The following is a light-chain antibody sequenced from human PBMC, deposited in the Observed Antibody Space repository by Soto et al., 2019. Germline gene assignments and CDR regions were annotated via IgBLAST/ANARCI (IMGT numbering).Light chain of an antibody. V-gene: IGLV7-46*01. J-gene: IGLJ2*01. CDR2: DTS. Sequence: QAVVTQEPSLTVSPGGRVTLTCGSSTGAVTSGHYPYWFQQKSGQAPRALIYDTSNKHSWTPARFSGSLLGGKAALTLSGAQPEDEAEYYCLLSFSGTHVVFGGGTKLTVL. CDR3: LLSFSGTHVV. CDR1: TGAVTSGHY.